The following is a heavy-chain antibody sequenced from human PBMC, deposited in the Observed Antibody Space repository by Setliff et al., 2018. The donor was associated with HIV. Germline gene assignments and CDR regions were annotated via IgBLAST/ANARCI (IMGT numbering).Heavy chain of an antibody. V-gene: IGHV3-48*03. CDR2: IGGSGSAR. CDR3: ARDWSVGGGLRTKNDY. Sequence: GSLRLSCATSGFIFSSYEMNWVRQTPGKGLEWVSYIGGSGSARYYADSVKGRFTIFRDNAKNSVYLQMNSLRAEDTAVYYCARDWSVGGGLRTKNDYWGQGTLVTVSS. J-gene: IGHJ4*02. CDR1: GFIFSSYE. D-gene: IGHD3-16*01.